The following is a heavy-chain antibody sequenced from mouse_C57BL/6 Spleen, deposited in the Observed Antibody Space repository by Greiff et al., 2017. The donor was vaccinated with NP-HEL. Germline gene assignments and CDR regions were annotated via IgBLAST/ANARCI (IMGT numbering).Heavy chain of an antibody. J-gene: IGHJ2*01. CDR1: GFTFSDSG. V-gene: IGHV5-17*01. CDR2: ISSGSSTI. CDR3: ARGGGY. Sequence: EVQGVESGGGLVKPGGSLKLSCAASGFTFSDSGMHWVRQAPEQGLEWVAYISSGSSTIYYADTVKGRFTISRDTAKNTLFLQMTSLRSEDTAMYYCARGGGYWGQGTTLTVSS.